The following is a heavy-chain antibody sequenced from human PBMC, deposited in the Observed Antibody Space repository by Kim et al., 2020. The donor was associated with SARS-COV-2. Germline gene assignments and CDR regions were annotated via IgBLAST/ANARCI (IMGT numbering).Heavy chain of an antibody. D-gene: IGHD6-6*01. CDR3: AKCLGWSRYSSSSEYYYFGMDV. CDR2: ISGSGGST. Sequence: GGSLRLSCAASGFTFSSYAMSWVRQAPGKGLEWVSAISGSGGSTYYADSVKGRFTISRDNSKNTLYLQMNSLRAEDTAVYYCAKCLGWSRYSSSSEYYYFGMDVWGQGTTVTVSS. V-gene: IGHV3-23*01. J-gene: IGHJ6*02. CDR1: GFTFSSYA.